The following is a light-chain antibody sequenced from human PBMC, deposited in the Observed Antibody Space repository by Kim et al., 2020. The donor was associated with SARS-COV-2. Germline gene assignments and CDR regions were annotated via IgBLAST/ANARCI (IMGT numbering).Light chain of an antibody. CDR3: QSYDSSLSGYV. Sequence: MVTISCTGGSTNIGAGYDVHWYQQFPGTAPKLLIYGNSNRPSGVPDRFSGSKSGTSASLAITGLQAEDEADYYCQSYDSSLSGYVFGTGTKVTVL. CDR1: STNIGAGYD. J-gene: IGLJ1*01. V-gene: IGLV1-40*01. CDR2: GNS.